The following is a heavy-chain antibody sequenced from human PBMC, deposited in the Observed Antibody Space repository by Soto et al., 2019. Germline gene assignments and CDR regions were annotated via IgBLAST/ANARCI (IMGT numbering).Heavy chain of an antibody. D-gene: IGHD3-22*01. CDR1: GYTFTSYA. V-gene: IGHV1-3*01. CDR3: ARGPLSSSGYFEYFQH. Sequence: GASVKVSCKASGYTFTSYAMHWVRQAPGQRLEWMGWINAGNGNTKYSQKFQGRVTITRDTSASTAYMELSSLRSGDTAVYYCARGPLSSSGYFEYFQHWGQGTLVTVSS. CDR2: INAGNGNT. J-gene: IGHJ1*01.